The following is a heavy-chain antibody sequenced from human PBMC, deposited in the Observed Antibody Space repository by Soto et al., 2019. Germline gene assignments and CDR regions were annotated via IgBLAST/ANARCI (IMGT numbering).Heavy chain of an antibody. Sequence: PVGSLRLSCAASGFTFSSYGMHWVRQAPGKGLEWVAVISYDGSNKYYADSVKGRFTISRDNSKNTLYLQMNSLRAEDTAVYYCAKAGSWYYYDSSGYYFDYWGQGTLVTVSS. D-gene: IGHD3-22*01. CDR1: GFTFSSYG. V-gene: IGHV3-30*18. CDR3: AKAGSWYYYDSSGYYFDY. J-gene: IGHJ4*02. CDR2: ISYDGSNK.